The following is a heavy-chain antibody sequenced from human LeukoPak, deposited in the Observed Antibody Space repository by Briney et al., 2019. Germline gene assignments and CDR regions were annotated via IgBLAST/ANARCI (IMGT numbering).Heavy chain of an antibody. Sequence: GGSLRLSCAASGFTFDNYAMHWVRQAPGKGLECVAVISYDVSNKYYRDFLKGRFTISRDNSKKSLYLQMNSLRAEDTAVYYCAREPPLTYYFDLWGQGTLVTVSS. V-gene: IGHV3-30-3*01. CDR2: ISYDVSNK. CDR1: GFTFDNYA. J-gene: IGHJ4*02. CDR3: AREPPLTYYFDL.